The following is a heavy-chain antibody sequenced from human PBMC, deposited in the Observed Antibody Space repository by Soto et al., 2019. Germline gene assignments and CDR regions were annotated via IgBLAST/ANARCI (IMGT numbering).Heavy chain of an antibody. D-gene: IGHD3-22*01. CDR1: GYTFTSYY. V-gene: IGHV1-46*01. J-gene: IGHJ6*02. Sequence: ASVKVSCKASGYTFTSYYMPWVRQAPGQGLEWMGIINPSGGSTSYAQKFQGRVTMTRDTSTSTVYMELSSLRSEDTAVYYCASGTDSSGYYYASDYYYGMDVWGQGTTVTVSS. CDR3: ASGTDSSGYYYASDYYYGMDV. CDR2: INPSGGST.